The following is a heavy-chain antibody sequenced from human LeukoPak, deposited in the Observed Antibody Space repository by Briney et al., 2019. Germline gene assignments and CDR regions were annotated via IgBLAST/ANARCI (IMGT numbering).Heavy chain of an antibody. CDR3: ATYTHWVAGDV. CDR1: GFTFSESW. Sequence: AGGSLRRSCAASGFTFSESWMSWVRQAPGKGLEWVANMNQDGSEKDYVDSVKGRFTISRDNARESLYLQMSSLRAEDTAVYYCATYTHWVAGDVWGHGTTVTVSS. J-gene: IGHJ6*02. D-gene: IGHD3-16*01. CDR2: MNQDGSEK. V-gene: IGHV3-7*01.